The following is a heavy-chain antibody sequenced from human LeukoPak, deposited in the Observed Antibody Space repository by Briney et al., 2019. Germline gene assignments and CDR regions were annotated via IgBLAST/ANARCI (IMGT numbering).Heavy chain of an antibody. Sequence: TGGSLRLSCAASGFTFSSYAMSWVRQAPGKGLEWVSAISGSGGSTYYADSVKGRLTISRDNSKNTLYLHMNSLRAEDTAVYYCATADSGSYYSGFDYWGQGTLVTVSS. V-gene: IGHV3-23*01. D-gene: IGHD1-26*01. CDR2: ISGSGGST. CDR3: ATADSGSYYSGFDY. CDR1: GFTFSSYA. J-gene: IGHJ4*02.